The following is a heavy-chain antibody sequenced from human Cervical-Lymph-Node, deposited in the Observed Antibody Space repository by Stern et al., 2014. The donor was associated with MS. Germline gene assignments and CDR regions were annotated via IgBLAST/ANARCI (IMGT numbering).Heavy chain of an antibody. J-gene: IGHJ4*02. CDR2: IIPLLGVT. Sequence: QAQLVQSGAEVKKPGSSVKVSCKASGGTFSSYAINWVRQAPGQGLEWMGRIIPLLGVTHYAQKFQDRVTITADKSTSTAYMDLSSLRSEDTALYYCARSPTAYSTYYVDFWGQGTQVTVSS. CDR3: ARSPTAYSTYYVDF. CDR1: GGTFSSYA. D-gene: IGHD2-15*01. V-gene: IGHV1-69*09.